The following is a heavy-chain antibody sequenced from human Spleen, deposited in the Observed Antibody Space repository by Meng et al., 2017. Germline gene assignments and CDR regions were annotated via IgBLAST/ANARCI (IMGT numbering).Heavy chain of an antibody. Sequence: VPLQARHGGVLESLDFLSLSSAVCGASLTSYYWSWIRHPPVKGLEWIGEITHSGTTNYNPSLKSRVTISVDTSKNQFSLKLSSVTAADTAVYYCAIGSIQRWCSHFDYWGQGILVTVSS. CDR2: ITHSGTT. J-gene: IGHJ4*02. CDR1: GASLTSYY. V-gene: IGHV4-34*01. CDR3: AIGSIQRWCSHFDY. D-gene: IGHD4/OR15-4a*01.